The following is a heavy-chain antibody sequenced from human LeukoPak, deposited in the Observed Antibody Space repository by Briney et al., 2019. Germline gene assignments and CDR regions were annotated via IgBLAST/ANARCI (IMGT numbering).Heavy chain of an antibody. V-gene: IGHV4-34*01. Sequence: SETLSLTCTVYGGSFSGYYWSWIRQPPGKGLEWIGEINHSGSTNYNPSLKSRVTISVDTSKNQFSLKLSSVTAADTAVYYCASGQPLWFDPWGQGTLVTVSS. D-gene: IGHD1-1*01. CDR3: ASGQPLWFDP. CDR2: INHSGST. CDR1: GGSFSGYY. J-gene: IGHJ5*02.